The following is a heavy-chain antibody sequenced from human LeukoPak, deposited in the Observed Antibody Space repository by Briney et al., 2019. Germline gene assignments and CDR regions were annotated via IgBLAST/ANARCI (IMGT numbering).Heavy chain of an antibody. CDR1: GGSMSSGDYY. J-gene: IGHJ4*02. V-gene: IGHV4-30-4*01. CDR3: ARARYNGYDPRFDY. CDR2: LYYSRAT. D-gene: IGHD5-12*01. Sequence: PSQTLSLTCTVSGGSMSSGDYYWSWIRQPPGKGLEWIGFLYYSRATYYNPSLKSRVAISVDTSKNQFSLKLSSLTAADTAVYYCARARYNGYDPRFDYWGQGTLVTVSS.